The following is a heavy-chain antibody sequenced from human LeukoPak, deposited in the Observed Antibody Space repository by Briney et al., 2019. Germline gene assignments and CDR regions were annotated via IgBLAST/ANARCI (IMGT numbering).Heavy chain of an antibody. CDR3: AKDPMVRGVGGWFDP. V-gene: IGHV3-23*01. D-gene: IGHD3-10*01. Sequence: GGSLRLSCAASGFTISSYAMSWVRQAPGKGLEWVSAISGSGGSTYYADSVKGWFTISRDNSKNTLYLQMNSLRAEDTAVYYCAKDPMVRGVGGWFDPWGQGTLVTVSS. CDR1: GFTISSYA. J-gene: IGHJ5*02. CDR2: ISGSGGST.